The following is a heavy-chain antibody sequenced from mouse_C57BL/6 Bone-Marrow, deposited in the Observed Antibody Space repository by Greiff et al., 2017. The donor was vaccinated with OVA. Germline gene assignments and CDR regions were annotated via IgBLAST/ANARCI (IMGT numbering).Heavy chain of an antibody. J-gene: IGHJ2*01. CDR1: GYTFTDYY. D-gene: IGHD6-1*01. V-gene: IGHV1-26*01. Sequence: EVQLQQSGPELVKPGASVKISCKASGYTFTDYYMNWVKQSHGKSLEWIGDINPNNGGTSYNQKFKGKATLTVDKSSSTAYMELRSLTSEDSAVYYCARLCLDYWGQGTTLTVSS. CDR3: ARLCLDY. CDR2: INPNNGGT.